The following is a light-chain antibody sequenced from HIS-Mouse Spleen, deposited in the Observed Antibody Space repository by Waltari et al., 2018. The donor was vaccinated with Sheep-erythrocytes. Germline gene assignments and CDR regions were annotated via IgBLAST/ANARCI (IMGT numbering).Light chain of an antibody. CDR3: CSYAGSYNHV. CDR2: DVS. CDR1: SSDVGGYNY. J-gene: IGLJ1*01. V-gene: IGLV2-11*01. Sequence: QSALTQPRSVSGSPGQSVTISCTGTSSDVGGYNYVSWYQQHPGKAPKPMIYDVSKRPSGFPDRFSGSKSGNPASLTISGLQAEDEADYYCCSYAGSYNHVFATGTKVTVL.